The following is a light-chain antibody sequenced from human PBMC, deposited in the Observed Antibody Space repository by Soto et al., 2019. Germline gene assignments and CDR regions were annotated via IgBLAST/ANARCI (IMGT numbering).Light chain of an antibody. CDR1: SSNIGSNY. CDR2: SNN. CDR3: AAWDDSLLWV. J-gene: IGLJ3*02. Sequence: QLVLTQPPSASGTPGQRVTISCSGSSSNIGSNYVYWYQQLPGTAPKLLIYSNNQRPSGVPDRFSGSKSGTSASLAISGLRSEDEADYYCAAWDDSLLWVFGGGTKVTVL. V-gene: IGLV1-47*02.